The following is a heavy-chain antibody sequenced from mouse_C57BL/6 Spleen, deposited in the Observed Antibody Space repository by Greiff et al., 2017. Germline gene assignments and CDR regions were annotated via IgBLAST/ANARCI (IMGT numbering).Heavy chain of an antibody. Sequence: QVHVKQPGTELVKPGASVKLSCKASGYTFTSYWMHWVKQRPGQGLEWIGNINPSNGGTNYNEKFKSKDTLTVDKSSSTAYMQLSSLTSEDSAVYYCARNGNYVRFAYWGQGTLVTVSA. CDR3: ARNGNYVRFAY. CDR2: INPSNGGT. CDR1: GYTFTSYW. J-gene: IGHJ3*01. V-gene: IGHV1-53*01. D-gene: IGHD2-1*01.